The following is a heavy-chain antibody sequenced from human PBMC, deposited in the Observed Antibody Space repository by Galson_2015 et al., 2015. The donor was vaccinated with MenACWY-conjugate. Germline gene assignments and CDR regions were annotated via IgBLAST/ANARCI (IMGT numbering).Heavy chain of an antibody. J-gene: IGHJ4*02. D-gene: IGHD6-13*01. CDR1: GGSISSSNNY. CDR3: AREPKVTAVGDFDY. V-gene: IGHV4-39*02. Sequence: ETLSLTCTVSGGSISSSNNYWGWIRQPPGKGLEWIGSICYSGSTYYNSSLKSRVTMSVDTSKNQFSLNLSSMTAADTAVYYCAREPKVTAVGDFDYWGQGAPVTVSS. CDR2: ICYSGST.